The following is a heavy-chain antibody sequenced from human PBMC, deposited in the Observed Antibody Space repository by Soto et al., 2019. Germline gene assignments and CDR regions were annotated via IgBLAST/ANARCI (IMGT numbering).Heavy chain of an antibody. CDR2: IYYNGST. CDR1: GGSISSGGYY. V-gene: IGHV4-31*03. D-gene: IGHD3-10*01. CDR3: ARDAHHYDSGNFEYFDL. J-gene: IGHJ2*01. Sequence: HVQLQAAGPGLVKPSHTLSLPGTVSGGSISSGGYYWISIRQHPGTGMEWIGYIYYNGSTYYNPSLRSRVTISLDTSKNRFALKLTSMTAAVTTVYYCARDAHHYDSGNFEYFDLCGRGTLVIVSS.